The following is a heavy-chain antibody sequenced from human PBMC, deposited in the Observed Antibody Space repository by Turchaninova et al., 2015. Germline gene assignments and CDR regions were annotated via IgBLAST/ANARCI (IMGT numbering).Heavy chain of an antibody. CDR3: AHRRPNSGGWDTGVFDQ. V-gene: IGHV2-5*02. D-gene: IGHD6-19*01. CDR1: GFSLTTRVVV. CDR2: IYWDDDR. Sequence: QITLKESGPTRVKPTQPLTLTCPFPGFSLTTRVVVVGWLRPPPGKALECLALIYWDDDRRYSPFLKSRLTITKDTSKNQVVLTMTNMDPVDTGTYYCAHRRPNSGGWDTGVFDQWGPGTLVTVSS. J-gene: IGHJ4*02.